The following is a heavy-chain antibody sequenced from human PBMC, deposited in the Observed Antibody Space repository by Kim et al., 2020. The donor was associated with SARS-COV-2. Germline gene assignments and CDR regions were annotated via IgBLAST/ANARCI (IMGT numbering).Heavy chain of an antibody. D-gene: IGHD3-10*01. J-gene: IGHJ4*02. CDR1: GFPFSKYW. Sequence: GGSLRLSCAASGFPFSKYWMHWVRQAPGRGLEWVARVNSDDSSTNYADSVKGRFTISRDNVENTLFLQMNSLRAEDTALYYCAREDPLTMLRGFDLWGRGALVTVSS. V-gene: IGHV3-74*01. CDR3: AREDPLTMLRGFDL. CDR2: VNSDDSST.